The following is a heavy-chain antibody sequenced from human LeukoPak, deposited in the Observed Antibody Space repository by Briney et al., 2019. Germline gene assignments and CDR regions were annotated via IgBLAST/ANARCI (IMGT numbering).Heavy chain of an antibody. J-gene: IGHJ4*02. CDR1: GGSISSSSYY. CDR3: ARVTGYMVEDYFDY. CDR2: IYYSGSA. Sequence: PSETLSLTCTVSGGSISSSSYYWGWIRQPPGKGLEWIGSIYYSGSANYHPSLKSRVTISVDTSKNRFSLRLSSVTAADTAVYYCARVTGYMVEDYFDYWGQGTLVTVSS. V-gene: IGHV4-39*07. D-gene: IGHD6-13*01.